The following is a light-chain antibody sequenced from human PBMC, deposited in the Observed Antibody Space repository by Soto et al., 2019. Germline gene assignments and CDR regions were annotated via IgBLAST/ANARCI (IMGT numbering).Light chain of an antibody. CDR3: QSYDTNNLWV. J-gene: IGLJ3*02. CDR2: EDN. CDR1: SGSIASNY. V-gene: IGLV6-57*04. Sequence: LTQPHSVSESPGRTVTISCTRSSGSIASNYVQWYQQRPGSAPTTVIYEDNQRPSGVPDRFSGSIDSSSNSASLTISGLKTEDEADYSCQSYDTNNLWVFGGGTKVTVL.